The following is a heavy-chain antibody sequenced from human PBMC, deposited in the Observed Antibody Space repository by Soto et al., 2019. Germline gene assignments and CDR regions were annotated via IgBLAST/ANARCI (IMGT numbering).Heavy chain of an antibody. V-gene: IGHV3-23*01. CDR1: GFTCINNA. J-gene: IGHJ3*02. D-gene: IGHD3-22*01. CDR3: VNPASGFVYDDFEI. CDR2: VTGTGGTT. Sequence: EVQLLESGGGLVQPGGSLRLSCVASGFTCINNAMSWVRQAPGKGLEWVSSVTGTGGTTYYSDSVQGRFTISRDNSKNTVFLQMNSLRLEDTAMYYCVNPASGFVYDDFEIWDQGRMASVSS.